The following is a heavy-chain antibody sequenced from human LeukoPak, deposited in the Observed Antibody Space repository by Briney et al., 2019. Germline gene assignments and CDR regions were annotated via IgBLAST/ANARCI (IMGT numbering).Heavy chain of an antibody. CDR3: ARGESGNPPLYYYMDV. CDR2: MNPNSGNT. Sequence: GASVKVSCKASGYTFTSYGISWVRQAPGQGLEWMGWMNPNSGNTGYAQKFQGRVTITRNTSISTAYMELSSLRSEDTAVYYCARGESGNPPLYYYMDVWGKGTTVTVSS. D-gene: IGHD4-23*01. J-gene: IGHJ6*03. CDR1: GYTFTSYG. V-gene: IGHV1-8*03.